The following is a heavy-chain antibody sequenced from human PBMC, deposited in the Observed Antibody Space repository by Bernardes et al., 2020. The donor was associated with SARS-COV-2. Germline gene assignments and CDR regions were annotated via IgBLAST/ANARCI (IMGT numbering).Heavy chain of an antibody. CDR1: GFIFSDYG. CDR2: IWYDGSNR. CDR3: AKSLSVAGSGSLDY. Sequence: VESLSLSCAASGFIFSDYGMHWVRQAPGKGLEWVAVIWYDGSNRYYADSVKGRFTISRDNSKNTLYLQMNSLRAEDTAVYYCAKSLSVAGSGSLDYWGQGSLVAVSS. V-gene: IGHV3-33*03. D-gene: IGHD6-19*01. J-gene: IGHJ4*02.